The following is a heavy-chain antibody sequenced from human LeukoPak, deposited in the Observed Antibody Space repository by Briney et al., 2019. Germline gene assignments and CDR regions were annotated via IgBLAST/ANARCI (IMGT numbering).Heavy chain of an antibody. CDR1: GFTFSSYS. Sequence: GGSLRLSCAASGFTFSSYSMNWVRQAPGKGLEWVSSISSSSSYIYYADSVKGRFTISRDNAKNSLYLQMNSLRAEDTAVYYCARGIYDSGSYPPYYWGQGTLVTVSS. V-gene: IGHV3-21*01. CDR3: ARGIYDSGSYPPYY. CDR2: ISSSSSYI. J-gene: IGHJ4*02. D-gene: IGHD3-10*01.